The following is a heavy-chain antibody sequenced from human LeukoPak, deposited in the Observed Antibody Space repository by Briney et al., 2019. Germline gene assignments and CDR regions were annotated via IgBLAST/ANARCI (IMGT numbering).Heavy chain of an antibody. CDR1: GFTFDDYT. V-gene: IGHV3-43*01. CDR3: ACQYYYDSSGLSDY. J-gene: IGHJ4*02. CDR2: ISWDGGST. Sequence: QTGGSLRLSCAASGFTFDDYTMHWVRQAPGKGLEWVSLISWDGGSTYYADSVKGRFTISRDNSKNSLYLQMNSLRTEDTALYYCACQYYYDSSGLSDYWGQGTLVTVSS. D-gene: IGHD3-22*01.